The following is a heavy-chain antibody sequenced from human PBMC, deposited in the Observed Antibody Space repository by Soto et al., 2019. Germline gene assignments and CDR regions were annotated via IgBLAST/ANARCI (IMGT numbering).Heavy chain of an antibody. D-gene: IGHD2-21*02. CDR1: GYTFTSYG. J-gene: IGHJ3*02. Sequence: ASVEVSCRASGYTFTSYGISWVRQAPGQGLEWMGWISAYNGNTNSAQKLQGRVTMTTDTSTSTAYMELRSLRSDDTAGYYCARDYAIVVVTAGLDAFDIWGQGTMVTVSS. CDR2: ISAYNGNT. CDR3: ARDYAIVVVTAGLDAFDI. V-gene: IGHV1-18*01.